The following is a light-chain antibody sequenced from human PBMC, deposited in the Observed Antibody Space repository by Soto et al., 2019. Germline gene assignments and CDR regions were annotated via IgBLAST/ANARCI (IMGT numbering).Light chain of an antibody. CDR2: DAS. J-gene: IGKJ1*01. CDR3: HQCCFSPRT. V-gene: IGKV1-5*01. CDR1: QSIGTW. Sequence: DIQVTQSPATLSAFVGDRVTISCRARQSIGTWLAWYQQKPGKAPKLLIYDASTLESGVPSRFSGSGSGTEFTLTISSLQHEDVATYYCHQCCFSPRTFGQGTKVDIK.